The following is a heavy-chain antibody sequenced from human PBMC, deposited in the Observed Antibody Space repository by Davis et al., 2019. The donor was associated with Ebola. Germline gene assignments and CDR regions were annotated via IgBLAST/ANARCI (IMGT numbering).Heavy chain of an antibody. Sequence: SETLSLTCNVSGVSISNYYWSWIRQPPGKGLEWIGYVRYDGRTIYNPSLKTRVTISMDSSKNQFSLKVNSVTAADTAVYYCARSDTYCSGGRCYSYPFDYWGQGTLVSVSS. CDR1: GVSISNYY. CDR3: ARSDTYCSGGRCYSYPFDY. D-gene: IGHD2-15*01. J-gene: IGHJ4*02. CDR2: VRYDGRT. V-gene: IGHV4-59*01.